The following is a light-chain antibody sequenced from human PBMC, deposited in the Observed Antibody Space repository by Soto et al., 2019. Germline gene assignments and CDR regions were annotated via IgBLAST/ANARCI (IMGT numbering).Light chain of an antibody. V-gene: IGLV9-49*01. CDR3: GADHGSGSNFVCV. Sequence: QLVLTQPPSASASLGASVTLTCTLSSGYSNYKVDWYQQRPGKGARFVMRVGTGGIVGSKGDGIPDRFSVLGSGLNRYLTIKNIQEEDESDYHCGADHGSGSNFVCVFGGGTKLTVL. CDR1: SGYSNYK. J-gene: IGLJ3*02. CDR2: VGTGGIVG.